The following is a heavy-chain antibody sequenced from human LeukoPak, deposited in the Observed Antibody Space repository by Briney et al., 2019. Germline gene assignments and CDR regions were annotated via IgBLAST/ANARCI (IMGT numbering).Heavy chain of an antibody. V-gene: IGHV5-51*01. CDR1: GYSFTSYW. CDR3: ARRDNGWSVSDS. CDR2: IYPGDSAT. Sequence: GESLKISCTGSGYSFTSYWLGWVRQMPGKGLEWMGIIYPGDSATRYSPSFQGQATISADNSISTAYLQGSSLKASDAAMYYCARRDNGWSVSDSWGQGTLVTVSS. D-gene: IGHD6-19*01. J-gene: IGHJ4*02.